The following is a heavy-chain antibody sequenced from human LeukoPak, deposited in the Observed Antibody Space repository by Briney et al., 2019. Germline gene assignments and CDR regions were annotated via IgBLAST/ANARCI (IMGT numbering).Heavy chain of an antibody. Sequence: PSETLSLTCTVSGGSISSSSYYWGWIRQPPGKGLEWIGTIYYTGTTYYNPSLKSRVTISVDTSRNQFSLKMRSVTAADTAVYYCARLRGRWLQPFDYWGQGTLVTVSS. CDR2: IYYTGTT. CDR1: GGSISSSSYY. D-gene: IGHD5-24*01. CDR3: ARLRGRWLQPFDY. V-gene: IGHV4-39*01. J-gene: IGHJ4*02.